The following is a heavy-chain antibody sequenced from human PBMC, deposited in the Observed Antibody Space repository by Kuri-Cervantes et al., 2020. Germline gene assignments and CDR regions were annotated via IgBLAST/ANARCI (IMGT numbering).Heavy chain of an antibody. CDR2: ISSSSSTI. D-gene: IGHD3-16*01. J-gene: IGHJ4*02. CDR1: GFTFSSHS. V-gene: IGHV3-48*01. Sequence: GESLKISCAASGFTFSSHSLSWVRQAPGKGLEWISYISSSSSTIYYADSVKGRFTISRDNSKSTLYLQMNSLGAEDTALYYCAKLGDFVDYWGQGTLVTVSS. CDR3: AKLGDFVDY.